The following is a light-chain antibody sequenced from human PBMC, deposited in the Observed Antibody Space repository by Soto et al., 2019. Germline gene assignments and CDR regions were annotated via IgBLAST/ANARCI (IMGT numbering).Light chain of an antibody. CDR1: QSVSSSY. Sequence: EIVLTQSPGTLSLSPGERATLSCRASQSVSSSYLAWYQQKPGQAPRLLIYGASSRATGIPDRFSGSGSGTDLSITISRLEPEDFAVYYWQHYGSTPLVTFGQGTRLEIK. CDR2: GAS. V-gene: IGKV3-20*01. CDR3: QHYGSTPLVT. J-gene: IGKJ5*01.